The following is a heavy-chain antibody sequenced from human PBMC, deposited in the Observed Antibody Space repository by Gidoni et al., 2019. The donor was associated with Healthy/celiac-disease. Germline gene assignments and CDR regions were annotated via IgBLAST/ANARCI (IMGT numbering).Heavy chain of an antibody. CDR3: ARDQTEYNYYYGSGSYDYYYGMDV. J-gene: IGHJ6*02. Sequence: QVQLPESGPGLVKPSQTLSLTCTVSGASISSGDSYWSWIRHPPGKGLEWIGYIYYSGSTYYNPSLKSRVTISVDTSKNQFSLKLSSVTAADTAVYYCARDQTEYNYYYGSGSYDYYYGMDVWGQGTTVTVSS. CDR2: IYYSGST. CDR1: GASISSGDSY. D-gene: IGHD3-10*01. V-gene: IGHV4-30-4*01.